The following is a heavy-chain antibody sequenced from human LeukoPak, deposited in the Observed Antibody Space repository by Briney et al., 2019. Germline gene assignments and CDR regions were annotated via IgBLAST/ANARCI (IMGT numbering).Heavy chain of an antibody. Sequence: GGSLRLSCTVSGFTLSSYEMSWIRQAPGKGLEWVSSIEYSGGSAYYADSVKGRFTISRDDSKNTLYLQLSSLRAEDTAVYYCTRNGGWYGISWGQGTLVIVSS. CDR2: IEYSGGSA. CDR3: TRNGGWYGIS. D-gene: IGHD6-19*01. CDR1: GFTLSSYE. J-gene: IGHJ4*02. V-gene: IGHV3-23*01.